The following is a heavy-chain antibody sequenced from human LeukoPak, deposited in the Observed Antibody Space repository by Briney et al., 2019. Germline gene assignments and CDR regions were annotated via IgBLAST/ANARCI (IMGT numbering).Heavy chain of an antibody. V-gene: IGHV3-53*01. J-gene: IGHJ3*02. Sequence: GGSLRLSCAASGFTVSDNYMSWVRQAPGKGLEWVSLIYSDGTTYYADSVKGRFTISRDNSKNTLYFQMNSLRAEDTAVYYCARAVTAIRTFDMWGQGTMVTVSS. CDR3: ARAVTAIRTFDM. CDR1: GFTVSDNY. CDR2: IYSDGTT. D-gene: IGHD2-21*02.